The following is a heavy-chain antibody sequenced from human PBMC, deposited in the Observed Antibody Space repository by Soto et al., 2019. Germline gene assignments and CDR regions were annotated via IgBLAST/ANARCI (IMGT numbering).Heavy chain of an antibody. V-gene: IGHV3-23*01. CDR3: AKDYRVITIFGVVGMVDV. CDR1: GFTFSSYA. J-gene: IGHJ6*04. Sequence: GGSLRLSCAASGFTFSSYAMSWVRQAPGKGLEWVSAISGSGGSTYYADSVKGRFTISRDNSKNTLYLQMNSLRAEDTAVYYCAKDYRVITIFGVVGMVDVWGKGTTVTVSS. D-gene: IGHD3-3*01. CDR2: ISGSGGST.